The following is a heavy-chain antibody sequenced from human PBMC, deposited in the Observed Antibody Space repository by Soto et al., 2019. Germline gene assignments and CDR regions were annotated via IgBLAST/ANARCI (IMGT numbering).Heavy chain of an antibody. CDR1: GHTLINYY. J-gene: IGHJ4*02. D-gene: IGHD3-22*01. CDR2: IDPSGNGT. V-gene: IGHV1-46*01. CDR3: AINYYDSSAFLY. Sequence: QVQLVQSGAEVKKPGASVKVSCKASGHTLINYYMHWVRQAPGQGLDWLGKIDPSGNGTSYAERFQGRNTLTSDTSTNTVYVELSSLRSEDTAIYYCAINYYDSSAFLYWGQGTLVTVSS.